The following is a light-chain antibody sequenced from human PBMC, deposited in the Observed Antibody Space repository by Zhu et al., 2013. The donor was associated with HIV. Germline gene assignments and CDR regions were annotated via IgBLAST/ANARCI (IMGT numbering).Light chain of an antibody. Sequence: EIVLTQSPGTLSLSPGERATLSCRASQSVSSSYLAWYQQKPGQAPRLLIYAASTRATGISARFSGSRSGTEFTLTISSLQSEDFAVYYCQQYNNWCSFGQGTRLEVK. V-gene: IGKV3-15*01. CDR1: QSVSSSY. CDR2: AAS. J-gene: IGKJ2*04. CDR3: QQYNNWCS.